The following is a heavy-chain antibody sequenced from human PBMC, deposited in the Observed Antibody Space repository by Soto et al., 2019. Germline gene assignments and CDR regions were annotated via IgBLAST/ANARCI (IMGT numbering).Heavy chain of an antibody. V-gene: IGHV1-2*04. Sequence: ASVKVSCKASGYTFTGYYMHWVRQAPGQGLEWMGWINPNSGGTNYAQKFQGWVTMTRDTSISTAYMELSRLRSDDTAVYYCARGAQQHYDSSGYHPLGFDYWGQGTLVTVSS. D-gene: IGHD3-22*01. CDR3: ARGAQQHYDSSGYHPLGFDY. J-gene: IGHJ4*02. CDR1: GYTFTGYY. CDR2: INPNSGGT.